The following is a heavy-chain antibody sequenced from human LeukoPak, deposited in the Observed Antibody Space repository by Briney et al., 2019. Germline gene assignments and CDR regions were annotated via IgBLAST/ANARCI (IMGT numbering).Heavy chain of an antibody. CDR2: INHSGST. CDR1: GGSFSGYY. J-gene: IGHJ4*02. D-gene: IGHD3-10*01. CDR3: ARGRRSFGGAFDY. V-gene: IGHV4-34*01. Sequence: SETLSLTCAVYGGSFSGYYWSWIRQPPGKGREWIGEINHSGSTNYNPSLKSRVTISVDTSKNQFSLKLSSVTAADTAVYYCARGRRSFGGAFDYWGQGTLVTVSS.